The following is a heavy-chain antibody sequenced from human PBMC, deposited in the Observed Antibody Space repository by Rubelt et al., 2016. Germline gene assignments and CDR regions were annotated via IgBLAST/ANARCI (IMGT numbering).Heavy chain of an antibody. V-gene: IGHV3-7*03. Sequence: LVQPGGSLRLSCAASGFTFRNYWMSWVRQAPGKGLEWVANIRQDGSDKYYVDSVKGRFTVSRDNAKNSAYLQMISLGAEDTAIYYCATGSGWLIDYWGQGTLVAVSS. CDR3: ATGSGWLIDY. CDR1: GFTFRNYW. CDR2: IRQDGSDK. D-gene: IGHD6-19*01. J-gene: IGHJ4*02.